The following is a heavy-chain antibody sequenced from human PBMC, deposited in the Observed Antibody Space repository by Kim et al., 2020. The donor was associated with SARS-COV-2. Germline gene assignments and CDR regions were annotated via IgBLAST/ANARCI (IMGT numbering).Heavy chain of an antibody. D-gene: IGHD2-8*01. J-gene: IGHJ4*02. Sequence: SADAGKGRFTISRDNSKNTLYLQMNSLRAEDTAVYYCATRARYAALDFDYWGQGTLVTVSS. V-gene: IGHV3-33*01. CDR3: ATRARYAALDFDY.